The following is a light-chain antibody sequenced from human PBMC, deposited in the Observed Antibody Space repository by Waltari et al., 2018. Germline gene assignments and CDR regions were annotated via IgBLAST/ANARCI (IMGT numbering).Light chain of an antibody. CDR1: SGINVGTYR. CDR3: MIYYSSAWV. V-gene: IGLV5-45*02. CDR2: YRSDSDR. J-gene: IGLJ3*02. Sequence: LSASPGASASLTCTLRSGINVGTYRIYWYQQKPGSPPHYLLRYRSDSDRHQGSGVPSRFSGSNDASANAGILLISGLQSEDEADYYCMIYYSSAWVFGGGTKLTVL.